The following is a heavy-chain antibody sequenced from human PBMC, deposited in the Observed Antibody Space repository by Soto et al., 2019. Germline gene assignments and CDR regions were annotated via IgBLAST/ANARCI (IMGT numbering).Heavy chain of an antibody. J-gene: IGHJ4*02. V-gene: IGHV1-46*01. CDR2: INPSGGST. CDR3: AREGPRGSSLAARPLYRFDY. Sequence: GASVKVSCKASGYTFTSYGISWVRQAPGQGLEWMGIINPSGGSTSYAQKFQGRVTMTRDTSTSTVYMELSSLRSEDTAVYYCAREGPRGSSLAARPLYRFDYWGQGTLVTVSS. CDR1: GYTFTSYG. D-gene: IGHD6-6*01.